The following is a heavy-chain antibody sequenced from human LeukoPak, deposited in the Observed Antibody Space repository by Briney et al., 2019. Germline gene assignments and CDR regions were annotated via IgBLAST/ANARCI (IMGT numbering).Heavy chain of an antibody. CDR3: AKVAGGNYYDSSGYYYFDY. V-gene: IGHV5-51*01. CDR2: IYPGDSDT. J-gene: IGHJ4*02. Sequence: GESLKISCKGSGYSFTSYWIGWVRQMPGKGLEWMGIIYPGDSDTRYSPSFQGQVTISADKSISTAYLQWSSLKASDTAMYYCAKVAGGNYYDSSGYYYFDYWGQGTLVTVSS. D-gene: IGHD3-22*01. CDR1: GYSFTSYW.